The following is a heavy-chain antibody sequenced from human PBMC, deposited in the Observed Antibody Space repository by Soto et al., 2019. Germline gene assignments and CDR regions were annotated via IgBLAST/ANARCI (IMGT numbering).Heavy chain of an antibody. J-gene: IGHJ5*02. CDR3: AKGSRKGYCSGGSCHNWFDP. CDR2: ISGSGGST. Sequence: EVQLLESGGGLVQPGGSLRLSCAASGFTFSSYAMSWVRQAPGKGLEWVSAISGSGGSTYYADSVKGRFTISRDNSKSTLYLQMNSLGAEDTAVYYCAKGSRKGYCSGGSCHNWFDPWGQGTLVTVSS. D-gene: IGHD2-15*01. CDR1: GFTFSSYA. V-gene: IGHV3-23*01.